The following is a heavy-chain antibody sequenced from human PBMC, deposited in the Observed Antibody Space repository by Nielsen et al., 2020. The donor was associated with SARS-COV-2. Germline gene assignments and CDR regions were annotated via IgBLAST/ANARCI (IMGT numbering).Heavy chain of an antibody. D-gene: IGHD5-24*01. CDR1: GLTFTTYN. CDR3: AIDLTYGSPAHYFYQMDV. CDR2: INSNGRTT. Sequence: GESLKISCRVSGLTFTTYNMNWVRQAPVKGLEWVAYINSNGRTTHHADSVKGRFTISRDNIRDSVYLQMNGLRGDDTAVYYCAIDLTYGSPAHYFYQMDVWGQGTTVNVSS. J-gene: IGHJ6*02. V-gene: IGHV3-48*01.